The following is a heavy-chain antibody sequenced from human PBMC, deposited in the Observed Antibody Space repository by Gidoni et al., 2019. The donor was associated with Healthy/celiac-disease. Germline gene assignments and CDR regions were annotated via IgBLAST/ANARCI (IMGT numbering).Heavy chain of an antibody. D-gene: IGHD3-10*01. J-gene: IGHJ4*02. V-gene: IGHV1-69*04. CDR2: IIPILGIA. CDR3: ARSVADRITMVRGVTLYFDY. CDR1: GGTFSSYA. Sequence: QVQLVQSGAEVKKPGSSVEVSCKASGGTFSSYAISWVRQAPGQGLEWMGRIIPILGIANYEQKFQGRVTITADKSTSTAYMELSSLRSEDTAVYYCARSVADRITMVRGVTLYFDYWGQGTLVTVSS.